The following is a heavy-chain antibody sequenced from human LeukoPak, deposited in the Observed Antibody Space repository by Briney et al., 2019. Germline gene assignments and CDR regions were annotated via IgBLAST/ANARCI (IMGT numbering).Heavy chain of an antibody. J-gene: IGHJ6*03. V-gene: IGHV3-7*01. D-gene: IGHD3-10*01. CDR3: ARVDGSGSHYIYYYYYMDV. Sequence: PGGSLRLSCAASRFTFSSYWMSWVRQAPGKGLEWVANIKQDGSEKYYVDSVKGRFTISRDNAKNSLYLQMNSLRAEDTAVYYCARVDGSGSHYIYYYYYMDVWGKGTTVTVSS. CDR1: RFTFSSYW. CDR2: IKQDGSEK.